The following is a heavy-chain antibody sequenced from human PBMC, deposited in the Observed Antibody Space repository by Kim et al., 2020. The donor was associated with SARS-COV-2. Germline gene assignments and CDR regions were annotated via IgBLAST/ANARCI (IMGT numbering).Heavy chain of an antibody. Sequence: SETLSLTCAVYGGSFSGYYWSWIRQPPGKGLEWIGEINHSGSTNYNPSLKSRVTISVDTSKNQFSLKLSSVTAADTAVYYCARGGAWVRGSGSLSFDYWGQGTLVTVSS. CDR3: ARGGAWVRGSGSLSFDY. CDR1: GGSFSGYY. D-gene: IGHD3-10*01. V-gene: IGHV4-34*01. J-gene: IGHJ4*02. CDR2: INHSGST.